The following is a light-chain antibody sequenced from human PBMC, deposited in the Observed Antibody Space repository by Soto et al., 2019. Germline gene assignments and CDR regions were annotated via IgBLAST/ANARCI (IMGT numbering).Light chain of an antibody. Sequence: EIVLTQSPATLSVSPGERATLSCRASQSVSSNLAWYQQKPVQAPRLLIYGASTRATGIPARFSGSGSGTEFTLTVGSLQSEDFAVYYCQQYNDWPLSVGGGTKVEIK. J-gene: IGKJ4*01. CDR1: QSVSSN. CDR3: QQYNDWPLS. V-gene: IGKV3-15*01. CDR2: GAS.